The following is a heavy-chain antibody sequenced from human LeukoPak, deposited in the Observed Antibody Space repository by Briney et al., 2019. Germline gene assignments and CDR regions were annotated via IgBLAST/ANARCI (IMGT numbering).Heavy chain of an antibody. CDR1: GGSISSHY. D-gene: IGHD6-19*01. J-gene: IGHJ4*02. V-gene: IGHV4-59*11. CDR2: IYYSGTT. CDR3: AREGYSSGWNDY. Sequence: SETLSLTCSVFGGSISSHYWSWIRQPSGKGPEWIGYIYYSGTTNYNPSLNSRVTISVDMSKNQFSLKLRSVTAADTAVYYCAREGYSSGWNDYWGQGTLVTVSS.